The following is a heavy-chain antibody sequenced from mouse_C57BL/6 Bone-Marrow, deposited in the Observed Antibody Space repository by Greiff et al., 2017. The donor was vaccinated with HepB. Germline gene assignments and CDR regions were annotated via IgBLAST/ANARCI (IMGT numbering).Heavy chain of an antibody. CDR2: IYPGDGDT. V-gene: IGHV1-82*01. Sequence: QVQLKESGPELVKPGASVKISCKASGYAFSSSWMNWVKQRPGKGLEWIGRIYPGDGDTNYNGKFKGKATLTADKSSSTAYMQLSSLTSEDSAVYFCARSRDSNYWYFDVWGTGTTVTVSS. D-gene: IGHD2-5*01. J-gene: IGHJ1*03. CDR3: ARSRDSNYWYFDV. CDR1: GYAFSSSW.